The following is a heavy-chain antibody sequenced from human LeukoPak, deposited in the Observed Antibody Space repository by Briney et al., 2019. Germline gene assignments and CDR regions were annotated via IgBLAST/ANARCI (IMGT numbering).Heavy chain of an antibody. CDR3: ARGTAVAGMDHPRDAFDI. J-gene: IGHJ3*02. V-gene: IGHV4-59*01. CDR2: VYYSGST. D-gene: IGHD6-19*01. CDR1: GGSISSYY. Sequence: TSETLSLTCTVSGGSISSYYWSWIRQPPGKRLEWIGYVYYSGSTNYNPSLKSRITISVDTSKNQFFLMLNSVTAADTAVYYCARGTAVAGMDHPRDAFDIWGRGTMVTVSS.